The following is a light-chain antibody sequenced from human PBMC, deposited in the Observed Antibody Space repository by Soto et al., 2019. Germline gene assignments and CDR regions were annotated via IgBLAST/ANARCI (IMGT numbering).Light chain of an antibody. CDR3: QTWGTGIQV. Sequence: QAVVSQSPSASASLGASVKLTCTLSSGHSNYAIAWHQQLPEKGPRYLMKVNSDGSHIKGDGIPDRFSGSSSGAERYLTISSLQSEDEADYYCQTWGTGIQVFGGGTKLTVL. CDR1: SGHSNYA. V-gene: IGLV4-69*01. J-gene: IGLJ3*02. CDR2: VNSDGSH.